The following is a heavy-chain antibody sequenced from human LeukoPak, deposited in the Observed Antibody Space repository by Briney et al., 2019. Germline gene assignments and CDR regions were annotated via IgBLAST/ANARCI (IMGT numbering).Heavy chain of an antibody. Sequence: GGSLRLSCAASGFTFSDYYMSWIRQAPGKGLEWVSYISYSGNTIYYADSVKGRFTISRDNAKNSLYLQMNSLRAEDTAVYYCARDLEARLVAGGTIQYWGQGTLVTVSS. V-gene: IGHV3-11*04. CDR2: ISYSGNTI. CDR3: ARDLEARLVAGGTIQY. CDR1: GFTFSDYY. J-gene: IGHJ4*02. D-gene: IGHD6-13*01.